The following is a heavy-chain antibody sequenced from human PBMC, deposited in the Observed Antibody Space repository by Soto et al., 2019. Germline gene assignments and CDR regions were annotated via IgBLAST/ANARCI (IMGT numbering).Heavy chain of an antibody. D-gene: IGHD3-3*01. J-gene: IGHJ5*02. V-gene: IGHV4-34*01. CDR3: ARGRLYFWSGYYPSYNWFDP. CDR2: INHSGST. CDR1: GGSFSGYY. Sequence: SETLSLTCAVYGGSFSGYYWSWIRQPPGKGLEWIGEINHSGSTNYNPSLKSRVTISVDTSKNQFSLKLSSVTAADTAVYYCARGRLYFWSGYYPSYNWFDPWGQGTLVTVSS.